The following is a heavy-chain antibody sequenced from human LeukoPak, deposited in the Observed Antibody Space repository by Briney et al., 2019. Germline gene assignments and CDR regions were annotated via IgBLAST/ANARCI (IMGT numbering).Heavy chain of an antibody. V-gene: IGHV3-21*01. Sequence: GGSLRLSCAASGFSFSSYSMNWVRQAPGKGLEWLSSISSSSSYIYYADSVKGRFTISRDNAKNSLYLQMNSLRADDTAVYYCARYSGYDLGKEGSDYWGQGTLVTVSS. CDR2: ISSSSSYI. CDR1: GFSFSSYS. J-gene: IGHJ4*02. D-gene: IGHD5-12*01. CDR3: ARYSGYDLGKEGSDY.